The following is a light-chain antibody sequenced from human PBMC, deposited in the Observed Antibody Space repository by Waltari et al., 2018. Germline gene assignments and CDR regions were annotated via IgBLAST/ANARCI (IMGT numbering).Light chain of an antibody. V-gene: IGKV3-15*01. J-gene: IGKJ1*01. CDR2: GAS. CDR3: QQYNNWPRT. Sequence: IVMTQSPATLSVSPAESPPLTCRASQSVSSNLPWYQQKPGQAPRLLIYGASTRATGIPARFSGSGSGTEFTLTISSMQSEDFAVYYCQQYNNWPRTFGQGTKVEIK. CDR1: QSVSSN.